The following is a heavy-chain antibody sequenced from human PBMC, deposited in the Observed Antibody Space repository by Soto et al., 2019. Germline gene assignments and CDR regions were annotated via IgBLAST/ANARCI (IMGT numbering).Heavy chain of an antibody. CDR1: GYTFTSYD. J-gene: IGHJ3*02. V-gene: IGHV1-8*01. CDR3: ARERGDAFDI. Sequence: QVQLVQSGAEVKKPGASVKVSCKASGYTFTSYDINWVRQATGQGLEWMGWMNPNSGNTDYAQKSQGRATMTRNTSITSAYRELSSLRSEDTAVYYCARERGDAFDIWGQGTMVTVSS. D-gene: IGHD1-1*01. CDR2: MNPNSGNT.